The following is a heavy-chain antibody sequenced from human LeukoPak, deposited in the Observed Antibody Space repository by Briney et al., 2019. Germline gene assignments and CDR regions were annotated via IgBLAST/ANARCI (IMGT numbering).Heavy chain of an antibody. V-gene: IGHV4-4*07. CDR2: IYPSGST. Sequence: SETLSLTCTVSGDSISSYFWSWIRQPAGKGLEWIGRIYPSGSTNYNPSLKSRVTMSVDTSKNQFSLNLTSVTAADTAFYYCARDRQRTVTTAGFDFWGQGTLVTVSS. CDR3: ARDRQRTVTTAGFDF. D-gene: IGHD1-1*01. CDR1: GDSISSYF. J-gene: IGHJ4*02.